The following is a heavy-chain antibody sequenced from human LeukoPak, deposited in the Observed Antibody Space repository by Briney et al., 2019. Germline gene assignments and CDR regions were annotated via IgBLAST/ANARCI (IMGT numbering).Heavy chain of an antibody. D-gene: IGHD6-13*01. Sequence: ISGSGDSTYYGDSVKGRFTISRDNSKNTLYLQMNSLRAEDTAVYYCAKTRPLDSSSWSHGDYWGQGTLVTVSS. V-gene: IGHV3-23*01. CDR3: AKTRPLDSSSWSHGDY. J-gene: IGHJ4*02. CDR2: ISGSGDST.